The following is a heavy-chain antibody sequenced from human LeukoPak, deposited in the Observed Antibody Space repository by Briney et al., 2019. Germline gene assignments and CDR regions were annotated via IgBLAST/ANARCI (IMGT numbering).Heavy chain of an antibody. CDR3: AKDLPYCSGGSCGYYFDY. Sequence: GGSLRLSCAASGFTFSSYAMHWVRQAPGKGLEWVSGISWNSGSIGYADSVKGRFTIFRDNAKNSLYLQMNSLRAEDTALYYCAKDLPYCSGGSCGYYFDYWGQGTLVTVSS. CDR1: GFTFSSYA. CDR2: ISWNSGSI. J-gene: IGHJ4*02. V-gene: IGHV3-9*01. D-gene: IGHD2-15*01.